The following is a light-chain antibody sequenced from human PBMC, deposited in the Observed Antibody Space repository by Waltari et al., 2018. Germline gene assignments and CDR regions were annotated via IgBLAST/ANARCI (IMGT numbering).Light chain of an antibody. CDR3: QKYVNLPAT. V-gene: IGKV3-20*01. CDR2: DAS. CDR1: QSVGRY. J-gene: IGKJ1*01. Sequence: EIVFTHSPGTLSLSPGERATLSCRASQSVGRYLAWYQQKPGQAPRLLIYDASTRATGIPDRFSGSGSGTDFSLTISRLESEDFAVYYCQKYVNLPATFGQGTKVEIK.